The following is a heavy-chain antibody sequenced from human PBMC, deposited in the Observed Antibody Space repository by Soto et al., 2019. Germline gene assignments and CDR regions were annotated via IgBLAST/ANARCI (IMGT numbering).Heavy chain of an antibody. V-gene: IGHV4-59*08. J-gene: IGHJ4*02. Sequence: SETLSLTCTVSGASISNYYWSWIRQPPGKGLEWIGYISYSGSTDYNPSLNSRVTISADTSKNQFSLKLTSVTAADTAVYYCARHYSADPFDYWGQGALVTVSS. D-gene: IGHD2-21*01. CDR3: ARHYSADPFDY. CDR2: ISYSGST. CDR1: GASISNYY.